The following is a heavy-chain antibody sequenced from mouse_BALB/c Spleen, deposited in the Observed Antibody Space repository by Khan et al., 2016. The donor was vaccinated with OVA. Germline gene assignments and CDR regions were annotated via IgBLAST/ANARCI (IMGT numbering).Heavy chain of an antibody. V-gene: IGHV2-6-1*01. J-gene: IGHJ4*01. CDR1: GFSLTNYG. CDR3: ARQPYYHYNIMDY. CDR2: IWHDGST. Sequence: QVQLKESGPGLVAPSQSLSITCTISGFSLTNYGVHWVRQPPGKGLEWLVVIWHDGSTTYNSALKSRLTISKANSKSQVFLKMNSLQTDDTAMYFCARQPYYHYNIMDYWGQGTSVTVSS. D-gene: IGHD2-10*01.